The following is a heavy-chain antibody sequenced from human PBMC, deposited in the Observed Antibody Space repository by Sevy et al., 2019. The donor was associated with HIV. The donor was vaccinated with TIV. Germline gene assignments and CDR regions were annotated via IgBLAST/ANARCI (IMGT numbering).Heavy chain of an antibody. CDR1: GGSISSYY. V-gene: IGHV4-59*01. CDR2: IYYSGST. CDR3: AGLDGSGQLGYYYDYYGMDV. D-gene: IGHD3-10*01. Sequence: SETLSLTCTVSGGSISSYYWSWIRQPPGKGLEWIGYIYYSGSTNYNPSLKSRVTISVDTSKNQFSLKLSSVTAADTAVYYCAGLDGSGQLGYYYDYYGMDVWGQGTTVTVSS. J-gene: IGHJ6*02.